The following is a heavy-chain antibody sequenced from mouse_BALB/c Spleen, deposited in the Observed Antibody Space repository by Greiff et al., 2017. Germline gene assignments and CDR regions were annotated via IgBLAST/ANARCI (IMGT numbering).Heavy chain of an antibody. V-gene: IGHV2-9*02. CDR3: ARGGNLYYYAMDY. CDR1: GFSLTSYG. Sequence: QVQLQQSGPSLVQPSQSLSITCTVSGFSLTSYGVHWVRQPPGKGLEWLGVIWAGGSTNYNSDLMSRLSISKDKAKSQVFLKMNSLQTDDTAMYYCARGGNLYYYAMDYWGQGTSVTVSS. D-gene: IGHD2-1*01. J-gene: IGHJ4*01. CDR2: IWAGGST.